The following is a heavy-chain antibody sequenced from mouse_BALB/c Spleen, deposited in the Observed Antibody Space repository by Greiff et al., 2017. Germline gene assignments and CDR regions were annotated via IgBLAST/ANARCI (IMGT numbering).Heavy chain of an antibody. CDR2: IYPGDGST. Sequence: LQQSGPELVKPGALVKISCKASGYTFTSYDINWVKQRPGQGLEWIGWIYPGDGSTEYNEKFKGKATLTADNSSSTAYMQLSSLTSENSEVFVCASGRRLGLFADWGQGTMVTVSA. CDR3: ASGRRLGLFAD. D-gene: IGHD2-14*01. J-gene: IGHJ3*01. V-gene: IGHV1S33*01. CDR1: GYTFTSYD.